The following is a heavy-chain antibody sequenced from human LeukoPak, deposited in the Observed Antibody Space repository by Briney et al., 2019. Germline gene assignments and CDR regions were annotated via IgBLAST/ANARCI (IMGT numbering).Heavy chain of an antibody. Sequence: GGSLRLSCAASGFTFSSYNMNWVRQAPGKGLEWVSSVSGTSTYIYYADSVRGRFTISRDNAKHSLYLQMNSLRAEDTAVYYCARDRSSGWGFDYWGQGTLVTVSS. CDR1: GFTFSSYN. CDR3: ARDRSSGWGFDY. CDR2: VSGTSTYI. D-gene: IGHD6-19*01. J-gene: IGHJ4*02. V-gene: IGHV3-21*01.